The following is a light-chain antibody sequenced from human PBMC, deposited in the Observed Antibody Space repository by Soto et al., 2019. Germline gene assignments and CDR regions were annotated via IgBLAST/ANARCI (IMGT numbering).Light chain of an antibody. V-gene: IGKV1-39*01. Sequence: DIQMTQSPSSLSASVGDRVTITCRASQSISSYLNWYQQKPGKAPKLLIYAASSLQSGVPSRFSGRGSGTDFTLTISSLQPEDFATYYCLQDYDYPRTFGQGTKVDIK. CDR1: QSISSY. CDR3: LQDYDYPRT. CDR2: AAS. J-gene: IGKJ1*01.